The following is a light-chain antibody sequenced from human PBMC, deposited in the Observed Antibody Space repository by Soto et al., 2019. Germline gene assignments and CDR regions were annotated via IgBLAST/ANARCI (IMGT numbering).Light chain of an antibody. CDR3: QQRNNWPHT. J-gene: IGKJ2*01. V-gene: IGKV3-11*01. CDR2: DTS. CDR1: QSVSSY. Sequence: EIVLTQSPATLSLSPGERATLSCRASQSVSSYLAWYQQKPGQAPRLLIYDTSNRASGIPARFSGSGSGTDFTLTISILEPEDFAVYYFQQRNNWPHTFGQGTKLETK.